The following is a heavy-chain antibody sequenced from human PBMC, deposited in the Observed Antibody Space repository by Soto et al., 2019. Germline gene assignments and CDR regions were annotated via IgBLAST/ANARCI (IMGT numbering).Heavy chain of an antibody. CDR1: GFTFSDYY. Sequence: LRLSFAASGFTFSDYYMTWLRQAPGKGPECISYISFGSSFTNYADSVEGRFTISRDNAKNTLYLQMNSLRVEDTAVYYCARGLSRRMLNYLDPWGQGVLVTVSS. D-gene: IGHD2-15*01. CDR3: ARGLSRRMLNYLDP. V-gene: IGHV3-11*06. J-gene: IGHJ5*02. CDR2: ISFGSSFT.